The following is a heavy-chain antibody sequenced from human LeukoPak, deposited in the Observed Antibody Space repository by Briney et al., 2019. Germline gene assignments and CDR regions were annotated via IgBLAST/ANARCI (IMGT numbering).Heavy chain of an antibody. D-gene: IGHD5-12*01. CDR1: GFTFSNYA. Sequence: PGGSLRLSCVASGFTFSNYAMSWVRQTPGKGLEWVSRISGSGGSTHYADSVKGRFTISRDNSKNILYLQMNSPRAEDTAVYYCAKDWMSTIINYFDYWGQGTLVTVSS. V-gene: IGHV3-23*01. CDR3: AKDWMSTIINYFDY. J-gene: IGHJ4*02. CDR2: ISGSGGST.